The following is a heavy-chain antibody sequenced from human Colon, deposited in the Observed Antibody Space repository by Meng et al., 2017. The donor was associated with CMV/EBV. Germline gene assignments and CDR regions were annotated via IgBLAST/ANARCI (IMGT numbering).Heavy chain of an antibody. V-gene: IGHV4-39*01. J-gene: IGHJ4*02. D-gene: IGHD6-19*01. CDR3: ARPSDNGWYYFDS. CDR1: AGSTSSSSVC. CDR2: INHSGNT. Sequence: GSAGSTSSSSVCWGWIRQPPGGGLEWIGSINHSGNTYRNPSLWGRVSMSVDTSKNQFSLNLSSVTAADTSIYYCARPSDNGWYYFDSWGQGTLVTVSS.